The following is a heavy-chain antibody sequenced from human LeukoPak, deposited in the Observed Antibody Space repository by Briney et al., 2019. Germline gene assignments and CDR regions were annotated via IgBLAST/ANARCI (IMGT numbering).Heavy chain of an antibody. CDR3: ARYCSSTSRKNYYYYGMDV. CDR1: GFTFSSYA. V-gene: IGHV3-23*01. J-gene: IGHJ6*02. D-gene: IGHD2-2*01. CDR2: ISGSGGST. Sequence: GSLRLSCAASGFTFSSYAMSWVRQAPGKGLEWVSAISGSGGSTYYADSVKGRFTISRDNSKNTLYLQMNSLRAEDTAVYYCARYCSSTSRKNYYYYGMDVWGQGTTVTVSS.